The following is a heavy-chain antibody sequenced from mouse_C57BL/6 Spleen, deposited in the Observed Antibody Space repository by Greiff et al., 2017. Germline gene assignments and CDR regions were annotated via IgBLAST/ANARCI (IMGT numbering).Heavy chain of an antibody. V-gene: IGHV1-80*01. CDR2: IYPGDGDT. CDR3: ARGGPPNYFDY. CDR1: GYAFSSYW. J-gene: IGHJ2*01. Sequence: QVHVKQSGAELVKPGASVKISCKASGYAFSSYWMNWVKQRPGKGLEWIGQIYPGDGDTNYNGKFKGKATLTADKSSSTAYMQLSSLTSEDSAVYFCARGGPPNYFDYWGQGTTLTVSS.